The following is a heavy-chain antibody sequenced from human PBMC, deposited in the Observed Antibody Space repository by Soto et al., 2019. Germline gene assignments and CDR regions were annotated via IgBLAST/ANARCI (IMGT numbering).Heavy chain of an antibody. V-gene: IGHV3-23*01. Sequence: EVQLLESGGGVVQPGGSLRLSCVASGFNFKKFAMAWVRQAAGEGLEWVSGLSCCGGSASYADSVKGRFSIARDDSKNTVSLQLNSRRVEDTAQYYCAKADGQQWLIPHLDNWGQGTLVTVS. CDR3: AKADGQQWLIPHLDN. CDR1: GFNFKKFA. CDR2: LSCCGGSA. J-gene: IGHJ4*02. D-gene: IGHD6-19*01.